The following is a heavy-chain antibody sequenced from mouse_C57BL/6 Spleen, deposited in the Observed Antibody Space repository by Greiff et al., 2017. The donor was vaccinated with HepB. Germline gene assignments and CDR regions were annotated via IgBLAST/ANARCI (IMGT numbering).Heavy chain of an antibody. V-gene: IGHV5-9*01. CDR2: ISGGGGNT. D-gene: IGHD2-4*01. CDR1: GFTFSSYT. CDR3: ARRGIYYDYDIWFAY. J-gene: IGHJ3*01. Sequence: EVKVVESGGGLVKPGGSLKLSCAASGFTFSSYTMSWVRQTPEKRLEWVATISGGGGNTYYPDSVKGRFTISRDNAKNTLYLQMSSLRSEDTALYYCARRGIYYDYDIWFAYWGQGTLVTVSA.